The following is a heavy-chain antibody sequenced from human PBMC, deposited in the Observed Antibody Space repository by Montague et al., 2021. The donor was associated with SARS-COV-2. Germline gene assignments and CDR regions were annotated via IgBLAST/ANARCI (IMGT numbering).Heavy chain of an antibody. Sequence: SLRLSCAASGFTVSSYAMHWVRQAPGKGLEWVAVISYDGSNKYYXDSVKGRFTISRDNSKNTLYLQMNSLRAEDTAVYYCARDPPYFDSGGFLDYWGQGTLVTVSS. J-gene: IGHJ4*02. V-gene: IGHV3-30-3*01. CDR1: GFTVSSYA. CDR2: ISYDGSNK. D-gene: IGHD3-9*01. CDR3: ARDPPYFDSGGFLDY.